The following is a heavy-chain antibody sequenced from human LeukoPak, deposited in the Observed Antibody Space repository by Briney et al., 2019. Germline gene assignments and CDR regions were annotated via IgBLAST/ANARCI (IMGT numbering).Heavy chain of an antibody. J-gene: IGHJ6*03. CDR2: IKQDGSEK. V-gene: IGHV3-7*01. Sequence: CXASGFTFSSYWMSWVRQAPGKGLEWVANIKQDGSEKYYVDSVKGRFTISRDNAKNSLYLQMNSLRAEDTAVYYCARXRXXXXMDVWGXGTTVTISS. CDR3: ARXRXXXXMDV. CDR1: GFTFSSYW.